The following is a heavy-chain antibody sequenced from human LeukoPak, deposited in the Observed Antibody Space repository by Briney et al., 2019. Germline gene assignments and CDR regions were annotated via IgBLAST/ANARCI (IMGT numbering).Heavy chain of an antibody. CDR1: GYTFTGYY. V-gene: IGHV1-2*02. Sequence: ASVKVSFKASGYTFTGYYMHWVRQAPGQGLEWMGWINPNSGGTNYAQKFQGRVTITRDTSISTAYMELSRLRSDDTAVYYCAREWYGEVYFQHWGQGTLVTAAS. CDR2: INPNSGGT. J-gene: IGHJ1*01. CDR3: AREWYGEVYFQH. D-gene: IGHD4-17*01.